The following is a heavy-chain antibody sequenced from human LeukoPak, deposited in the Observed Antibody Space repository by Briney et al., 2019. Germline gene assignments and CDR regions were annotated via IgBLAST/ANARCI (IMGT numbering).Heavy chain of an antibody. Sequence: VASVKVSCKASGGTFSSYAISWVRQAPGQGLEWMGRIIPILGIANYAQKFQGRVTITADKSTSTAYMGLSSLRSEDTAVYYCARDPAIATNDAFDIWGQGTMVTVSS. CDR1: GGTFSSYA. CDR2: IIPILGIA. J-gene: IGHJ3*02. CDR3: ARDPAIATNDAFDI. V-gene: IGHV1-69*04. D-gene: IGHD6-13*01.